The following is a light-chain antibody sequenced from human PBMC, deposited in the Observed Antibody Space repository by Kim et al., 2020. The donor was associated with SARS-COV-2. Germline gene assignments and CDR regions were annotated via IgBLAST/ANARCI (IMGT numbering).Light chain of an antibody. CDR1: VTIGTH. Sequence: EIVLTQSLATLSLSPGETATLSCRASVTIGTHLAWYQQRPGQAPRLLVYDASHRAAGIPARISGSGSGTDFTLTISSLEPDDFAIYYCQQRSTWPPATFGQGTKLEI. V-gene: IGKV3-11*01. J-gene: IGKJ2*01. CDR3: QQRSTWPPAT. CDR2: DAS.